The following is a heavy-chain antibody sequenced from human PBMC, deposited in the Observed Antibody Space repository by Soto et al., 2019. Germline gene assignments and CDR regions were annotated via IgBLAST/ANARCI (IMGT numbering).Heavy chain of an antibody. V-gene: IGHV3-9*01. CDR2: ISWNSDSI. D-gene: IGHD3-9*01. CDR1: GFTFDDYA. Sequence: EVQLVESGGGLAQPGRSLRLSCAASGFTFDDYAMHWVRQAPGKGLEWVSGISWNSDSIGYADSVKGRFTISRDNAKKSLYLQMNSLGAEDTALYYCASGRGYDILSGYYPYFDYWGQGTLVTVSS. J-gene: IGHJ4*02. CDR3: ASGRGYDILSGYYPYFDY.